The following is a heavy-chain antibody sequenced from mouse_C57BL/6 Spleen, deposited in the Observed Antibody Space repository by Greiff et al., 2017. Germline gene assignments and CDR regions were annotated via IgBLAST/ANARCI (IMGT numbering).Heavy chain of an antibody. CDR3: ARGNYYGSSYWYFDV. D-gene: IGHD1-1*01. CDR1: GFTFSDYG. Sequence: EVKLVESGGGLVKPGGSLKLSCAASGFTFSDYGLHWVRQAPEKGLEWVAYISSGSSTIYYADTVKGRFTISRDHAKNTLFLQMTSLRSEDTAMYYCARGNYYGSSYWYFDVWGTGTTVTVSS. J-gene: IGHJ1*03. V-gene: IGHV5-17*01. CDR2: ISSGSSTI.